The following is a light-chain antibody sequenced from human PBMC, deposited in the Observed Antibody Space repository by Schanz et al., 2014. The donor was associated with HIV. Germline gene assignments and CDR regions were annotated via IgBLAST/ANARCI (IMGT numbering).Light chain of an antibody. CDR1: SMAFSSSNF. V-gene: IGLV2-14*03. J-gene: IGLJ3*02. CDR3: SSYTSSSPWV. Sequence: QSALTQPTSVSGSPGQSITISCTGASMAFSSSNFVSWYQQHPGEAPRLIIYDVTSRPSGVSARFSASKTGETASLTISGLQSEDEADYYCSSYTSSSPWVFGGGTKLTVL. CDR2: DVT.